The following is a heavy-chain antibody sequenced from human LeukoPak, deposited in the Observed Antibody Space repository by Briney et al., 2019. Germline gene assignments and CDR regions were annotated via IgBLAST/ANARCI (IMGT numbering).Heavy chain of an antibody. CDR1: GFIFSTSP. Sequence: PGGSLRLSCAPSGFIFSTSPMRGLREPPGKGLEWVVAMNNGPGATFYSDSVRGRFTISSDDSKSTLYLPMNSLRAEDTGTYYCAKTHYDLLDVWGQGTTVTVSS. V-gene: IGHV3-23*01. CDR3: AKTHYDLLDV. J-gene: IGHJ6*02. CDR2: MNNGPGAT. D-gene: IGHD5-12*01.